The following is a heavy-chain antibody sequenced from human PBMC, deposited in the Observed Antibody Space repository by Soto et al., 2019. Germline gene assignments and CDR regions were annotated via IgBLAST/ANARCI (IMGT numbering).Heavy chain of an antibody. Sequence: SLRLSCAASGFTFSSYAMSWVRQAPGKGLEWVSAISGSGGSTYYADSVKGRFTISRDNSKNTLYLQMNSLRAEDTAVYYCAKDFLDFRRHPNAMVFRCPGTTVT. V-gene: IGHV3-23*01. J-gene: IGHJ6*02. D-gene: IGHD3-3*01. CDR2: ISGSGGST. CDR1: GFTFSSYA. CDR3: AKDFLDFRRHPNAMVF.